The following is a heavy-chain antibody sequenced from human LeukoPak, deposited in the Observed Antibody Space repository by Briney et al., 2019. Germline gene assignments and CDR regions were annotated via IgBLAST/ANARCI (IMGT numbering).Heavy chain of an antibody. CDR3: AGFSSSWYTGYFDL. V-gene: IGHV3-23*01. J-gene: IGHJ2*01. Sequence: GGSLRLSCAASTFTFSSSAMNWVRQAPGKGLEWVSAISGGGGSTYYADSVKGRFTISRDNSKNTLYLQMNSLRAEDTAVYYCAGFSSSWYTGYFDLWGRGTLVTVSS. D-gene: IGHD6-13*01. CDR2: ISGGGGST. CDR1: TFTFSSSA.